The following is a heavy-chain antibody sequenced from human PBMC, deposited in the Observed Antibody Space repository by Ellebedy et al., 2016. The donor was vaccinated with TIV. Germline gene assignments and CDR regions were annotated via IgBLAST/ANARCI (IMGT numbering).Heavy chain of an antibody. V-gene: IGHV4-28*01. J-gene: IGHJ4*02. CDR1: GDSITSDNW. Sequence: SETLSLTCVVSGDSITSDNWWGWIRLPPGKGLEWIGYIYYDGNTHYNPSLERRVTMSVDTSRNQFSLKLSSVTAADTAFYYCARHSRYNYGYFAAPRKYYFDNWGQGTLVTVSS. CDR2: IYYDGNT. D-gene: IGHD5-18*01. CDR3: ARHSRYNYGYFAAPRKYYFDN.